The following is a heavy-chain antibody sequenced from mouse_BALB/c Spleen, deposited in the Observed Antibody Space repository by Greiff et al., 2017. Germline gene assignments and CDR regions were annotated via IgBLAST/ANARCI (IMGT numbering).Heavy chain of an antibody. CDR2: ISSGSSTI. Sequence: EVQVVESGGGLVQPGGSRKLSCAASGFTFSSFGMHWVRQSPEKGLEWVAYISSGSSTIYYADTVKGRFTISRDNPKNTLFLQMTSLRSEDTAMYYCARAYYRYDGGAWFAYWGQGTLVTVSA. J-gene: IGHJ3*01. CDR1: GFTFSSFG. V-gene: IGHV5-17*02. CDR3: ARAYYRYDGGAWFAY. D-gene: IGHD2-14*01.